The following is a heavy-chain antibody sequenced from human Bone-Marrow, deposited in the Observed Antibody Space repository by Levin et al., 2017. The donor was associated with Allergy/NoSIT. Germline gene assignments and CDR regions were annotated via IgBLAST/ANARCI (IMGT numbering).Heavy chain of an antibody. V-gene: IGHV3-53*01. CDR2: IYGGNST. CDR1: DFTVRTNY. J-gene: IGHJ4*02. CDR3: ATARVPTPGYFDS. Sequence: RGESLKISCAASDFTVRTNYVSWVRQASGKGLEWVSVIYGGNSTYYADSVKGRFTVSRDTSHNTVYLQMRSLRAEDTGVYYCATARVPTPGYFDSWGQGVLVTVSP. D-gene: IGHD3-10*01.